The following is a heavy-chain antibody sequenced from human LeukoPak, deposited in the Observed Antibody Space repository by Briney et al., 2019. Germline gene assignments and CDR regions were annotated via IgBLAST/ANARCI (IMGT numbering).Heavy chain of an antibody. CDR2: LNPSSGNT. Sequence: ASVKVSCKASGYFFSNYDINWVRQATGQGLEWMGWLNPSSGNTGYAQKFQGRVTITRNTSINTAYMELTSLTSEDTAVYFCARGLRWLKKGVDYWGQGTLVTVSS. CDR1: GYFFSNYD. D-gene: IGHD5-24*01. CDR3: ARGLRWLKKGVDY. J-gene: IGHJ4*02. V-gene: IGHV1-8*03.